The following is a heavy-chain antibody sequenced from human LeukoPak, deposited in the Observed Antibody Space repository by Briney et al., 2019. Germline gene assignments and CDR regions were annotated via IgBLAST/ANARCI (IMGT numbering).Heavy chain of an antibody. V-gene: IGHV1-2*02. Sequence: ASVKVSCKASGYTFTGYYMHWVRQAPGQGLEWMGWINPNSGGTNYAQKFQGRVTMTRDTSISTAYMELSRLRSDDTAVYYCARDLKGQIRGVKPFDYWGQGTLVTVSS. J-gene: IGHJ4*02. D-gene: IGHD3-10*01. CDR1: GYTFTGYY. CDR2: INPNSGGT. CDR3: ARDLKGQIRGVKPFDY.